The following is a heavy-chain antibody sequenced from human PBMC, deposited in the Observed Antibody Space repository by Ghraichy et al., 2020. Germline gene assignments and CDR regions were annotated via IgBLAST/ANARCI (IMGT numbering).Heavy chain of an antibody. V-gene: IGHV2-5*01. CDR1: GFSLTTGGVG. CDR3: AHRGGSMYYHDSSAYYGY. Sequence: SGPTLVKPTQTLTLTCTFSGFSLTTGGVGVGWIRQPPGKALEWLALIYWNDDKRYSPSLKSRLTITKDTSKNQVVLTMTNMDPVDTGTYYCAHRGGSMYYHDSSAYYGYWGQGTLVTVSS. CDR2: IYWNDDK. J-gene: IGHJ4*02. D-gene: IGHD3-22*01.